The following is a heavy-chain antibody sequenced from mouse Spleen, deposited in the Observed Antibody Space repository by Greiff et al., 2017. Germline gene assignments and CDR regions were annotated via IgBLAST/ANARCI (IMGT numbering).Heavy chain of an antibody. J-gene: IGHJ1*01. V-gene: IGHV5-9-1*01. CDR3: ARHTMITTGDWYFDV. CDR2: ISSGGSYT. Sequence: DVMLVESGGGLVKPGGSLKLSCAASGFTFSSYAMSWVRQTPEKRLEWVATISSGGSYTYYPDSVKGRFTISRDNAKNTLYLQMSSLRSEDTAMYYCARHTMITTGDWYFDVWGAGTTVTVSS. CDR1: GFTFSSYA. D-gene: IGHD2-4*01.